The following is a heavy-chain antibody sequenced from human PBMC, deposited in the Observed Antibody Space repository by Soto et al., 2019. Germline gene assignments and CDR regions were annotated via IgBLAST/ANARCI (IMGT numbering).Heavy chain of an antibody. CDR1: GFTFSTYA. V-gene: IGHV3-23*01. CDR2: ISGSGGST. Sequence: EVQLLESGGGLVQPGGSLRLSCAASGFTFSTYAMSWVRQAPGKGLEWVSAISGSGGSTYYADSVKGRFTISRDNSKNTMYLQMTRLRAEDTAVYYCAKNPAMVPYYFDYWGQGTLVTVSS. CDR3: AKNPAMVPYYFDY. J-gene: IGHJ4*02. D-gene: IGHD5-18*01.